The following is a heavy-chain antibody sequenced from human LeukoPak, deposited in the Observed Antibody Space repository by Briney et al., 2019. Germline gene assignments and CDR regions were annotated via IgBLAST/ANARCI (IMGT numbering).Heavy chain of an antibody. V-gene: IGHV1-8*01. CDR3: ARGLPHCSSTSCYPDY. J-gene: IGHJ4*02. Sequence: GASVKVSCKASGYTFTSYDINWVRQATGQGLEWMGWMNPNSGNTGYAQKFQGRVTMTRNTSISTAYMELSSLRSEDTAVYYCARGLPHCSSTSCYPDYWGQGTLVTVSS. CDR2: MNPNSGNT. D-gene: IGHD2-2*01. CDR1: GYTFTSYD.